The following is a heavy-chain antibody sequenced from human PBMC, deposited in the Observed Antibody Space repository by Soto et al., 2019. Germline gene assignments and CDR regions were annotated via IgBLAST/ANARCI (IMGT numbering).Heavy chain of an antibody. Sequence: EVQLLECGGGLVQPGGSLRLSCAASGFTFSSYAMSWVRQAPGKGLEWVSAISGGGGTTYYADSVKGRFTISRDNSKNTLYLQMNSLRAEDTAVYYCAKNVWGITIFGGMDVWGQGTTVTVSS. D-gene: IGHD3-9*01. CDR3: AKNVWGITIFGGMDV. CDR1: GFTFSSYA. V-gene: IGHV3-23*01. J-gene: IGHJ6*02. CDR2: ISGGGGTT.